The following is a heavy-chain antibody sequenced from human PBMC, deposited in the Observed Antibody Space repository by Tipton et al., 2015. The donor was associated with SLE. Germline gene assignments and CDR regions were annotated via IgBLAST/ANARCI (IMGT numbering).Heavy chain of an antibody. CDR1: SGSVSTGYDY. CDR2: MSYSGNT. D-gene: IGHD3-22*01. V-gene: IGHV4-30-4*01. CDR3: ARSSGAPDIGYLYYFDY. J-gene: IGHJ4*02. Sequence: TLSLTCTVSSGSVSTGYDYWSWIRQPPGKGLEWIGYMSYSGNTYYSPSLKSRVTISVDASKNQFSLKLSSVTAADTAVYYCARSSGAPDIGYLYYFDYWGQGTLVTVSS.